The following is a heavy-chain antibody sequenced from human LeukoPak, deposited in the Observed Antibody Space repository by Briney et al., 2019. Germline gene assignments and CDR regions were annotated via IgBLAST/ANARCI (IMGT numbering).Heavy chain of an antibody. D-gene: IGHD3-3*01. Sequence: ASGKLSCNASGYTFIYYYMHWVRQAPGQGLEWMGWINPNTGGTYYAQKFQGWVTLTRDTSISAASMDLSRLTSDDTAVYYCARAPPGGPLRVFDYWGEGTLVTVSS. CDR1: GYTFIYYY. CDR3: ARAPPGGPLRVFDY. V-gene: IGHV1-2*04. CDR2: INPNTGGT. J-gene: IGHJ4*02.